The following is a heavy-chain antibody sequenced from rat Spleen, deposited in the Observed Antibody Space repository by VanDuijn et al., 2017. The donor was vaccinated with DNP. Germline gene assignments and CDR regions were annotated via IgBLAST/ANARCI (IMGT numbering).Heavy chain of an antibody. CDR3: ALRLTIAAYFDY. D-gene: IGHD1-2*01. CDR1: GFTFSNHY. V-gene: IGHV5-25*01. CDR2: MSTSGGET. Sequence: EVQLVESGGGLVQPGRSLKLSCAASGFTFSNHYMAWVRQAPKKGLEWVATMSTSGGETYYSESVKGRVTISRDNAKSSLYLEMNSLRSEDTATYYCALRLTIAAYFDYWGQGVMVTVSS. J-gene: IGHJ2*01.